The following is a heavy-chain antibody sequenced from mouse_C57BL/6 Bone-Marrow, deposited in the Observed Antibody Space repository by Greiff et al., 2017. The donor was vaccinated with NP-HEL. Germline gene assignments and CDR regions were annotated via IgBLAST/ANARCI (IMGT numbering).Heavy chain of an antibody. Sequence: EVKLVESEGGLVQPGRSMKLSCTASGFTFSDYYMAWVRQVPEKGLEWVANINYDGSSTYYLDSLKSRFIISRDNAKNILYLQMSSLMSEDTATYYCARALYGKIDYWGQGTTLTVSS. J-gene: IGHJ2*01. D-gene: IGHD2-1*01. CDR1: GFTFSDYY. CDR3: ARALYGKIDY. CDR2: INYDGSST. V-gene: IGHV5-16*01.